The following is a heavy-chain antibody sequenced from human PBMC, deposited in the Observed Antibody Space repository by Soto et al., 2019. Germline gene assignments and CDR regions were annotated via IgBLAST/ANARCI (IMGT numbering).Heavy chain of an antibody. CDR3: VGIAGAGTDYYYGMDV. CDR1: GGSISSYY. J-gene: IGHJ6*02. Sequence: SETLSLTCTVSGGSISSYYWSWIRQPPGKGLEWIGYIYYSGSTNYNPSLKSRVTISVDTSKNQFSLKLSSVTAADTAVYYCVGIAGAGTDYYYGMDVWGQGTTVTVSS. D-gene: IGHD6-19*01. V-gene: IGHV4-59*08. CDR2: IYYSGST.